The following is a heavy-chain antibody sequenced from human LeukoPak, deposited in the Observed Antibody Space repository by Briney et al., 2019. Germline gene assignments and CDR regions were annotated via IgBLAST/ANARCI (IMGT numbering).Heavy chain of an antibody. CDR3: AREGYDILTGYSYLDY. J-gene: IGHJ4*02. V-gene: IGHV4-59*01. CDR1: GGSISSYY. Sequence: SETLSLTCTVSGGSISSYYWSWIRQPPGKGLERIGYIYYSGSTNYNPSLKSRVTISVDTSKNQFSLKLSSVTAADTAVYYCAREGYDILTGYSYLDYWGQGTLVTVSS. D-gene: IGHD3-9*01. CDR2: IYYSGST.